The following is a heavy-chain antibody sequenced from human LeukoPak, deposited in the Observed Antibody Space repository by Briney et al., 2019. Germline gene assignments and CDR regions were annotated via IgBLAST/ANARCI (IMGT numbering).Heavy chain of an antibody. J-gene: IGHJ3*01. CDR3: VSELHFSDSSGL. Sequence: PGGSLRLSCAASGFSFSTYSMSWVRQAPGKGLEWVSAITRSSSSIYYADSVKGRFTISRDNAKKSVYLQMNSLRAEDTAVYYCVSELHFSDSSGLWGPGTMVTVSS. D-gene: IGHD3-22*01. CDR1: GFSFSTYS. V-gene: IGHV3-21*03. CDR2: ITRSSSSI.